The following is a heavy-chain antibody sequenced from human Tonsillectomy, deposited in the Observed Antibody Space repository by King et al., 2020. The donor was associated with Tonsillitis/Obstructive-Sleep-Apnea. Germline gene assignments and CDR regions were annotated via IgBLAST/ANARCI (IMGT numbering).Heavy chain of an antibody. CDR3: ARVYIVAGGNAFDI. CDR2: ISCYNGNT. V-gene: IGHV1-18*01. D-gene: IGHD2-15*01. CDR1: GYTFTNYG. Sequence: VQLVESGAEVKKPGASVKVSCKPSGYTFTNYGISWVRQAPGQGLEWMGWISCYNGNTNYAQELQGRISMTTDTSTSTVYMELRSLRSDDTAVYYCARVYIVAGGNAFDIWGQGPMVTVSS. J-gene: IGHJ3*02.